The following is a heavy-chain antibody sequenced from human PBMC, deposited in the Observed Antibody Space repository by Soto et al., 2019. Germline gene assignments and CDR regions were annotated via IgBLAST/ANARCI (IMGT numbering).Heavy chain of an antibody. CDR3: AKSFSSNWYDYFNS. CDR2: ISGSGSDT. J-gene: IGHJ4*02. Sequence: PGGSLRLSCAASGFGLIDFAMSWVRQAPGKGLQWVSAISGSGSDTYYADSVKGRFTISRDTSKNTLYLQMNSLRAEDTALYYCAKSFSSNWYDYFNSWGQGSLVTVSS. CDR1: GFGLIDFA. D-gene: IGHD6-13*01. V-gene: IGHV3-23*01.